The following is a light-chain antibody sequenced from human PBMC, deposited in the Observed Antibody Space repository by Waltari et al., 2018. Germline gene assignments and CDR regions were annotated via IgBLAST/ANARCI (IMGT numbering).Light chain of an antibody. J-gene: IGKJ4*01. CDR3: QQSYNTPPN. CDR2: AAS. V-gene: IGKV1-39*01. CDR1: QFISSY. Sequence: DIQMTQSPSSLSASVGDRVTITCRASQFISSYLNWYQQKPGRAPRLLIFAASSLEIGVPSRFSGSGSGTDFTLTISSLQVEDFATYYCQQSYNTPPNFGGGTKVEIK.